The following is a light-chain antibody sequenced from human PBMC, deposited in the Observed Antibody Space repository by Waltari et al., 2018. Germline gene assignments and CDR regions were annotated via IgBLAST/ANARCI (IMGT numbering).Light chain of an antibody. CDR3: QQYYSTPYT. J-gene: IGKJ2*01. V-gene: IGKV4-1*01. Sequence: DIVMTQSPDSLAVSLGERATSNCKSSQSVLYSSNNKNDLAWYQQKPGQSPKLLIYWASTRESGVPDRFSGSGSGTDFTLTISSLQAEDVAVYYCQQYYSTPYTFGQGTKLEIK. CDR1: QSVLYSSNNKND. CDR2: WAS.